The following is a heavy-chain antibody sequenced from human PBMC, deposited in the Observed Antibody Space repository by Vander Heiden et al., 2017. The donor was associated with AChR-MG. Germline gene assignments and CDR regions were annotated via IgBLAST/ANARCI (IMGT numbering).Heavy chain of an antibody. Sequence: QVQLQQWGAGLLKPSETLSLTCAVYGGSFSGYYWRWVRQPPGKGLEWTGEIKHSGSTNYNPSLKSRVTISVDTSKNQFSLKLSSVTAADTAVYYCAHASLPGRVGATPLGLRYGMDVWGQGTTVTVSS. D-gene: IGHD1-26*01. CDR1: GGSFSGYY. CDR3: AHASLPGRVGATPLGLRYGMDV. CDR2: IKHSGST. V-gene: IGHV4-34*01. J-gene: IGHJ6*02.